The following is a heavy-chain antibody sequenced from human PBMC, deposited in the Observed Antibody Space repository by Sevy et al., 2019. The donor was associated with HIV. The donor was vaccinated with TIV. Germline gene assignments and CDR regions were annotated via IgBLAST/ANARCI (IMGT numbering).Heavy chain of an antibody. D-gene: IGHD1-26*01. CDR2: IKEDGSEK. V-gene: IGHV3-7*01. Sequence: GGSLRLSCAVSGFIFRSSWMSWVRQAPGKGLEWVANIKEDGSEKNYVESVRGRFTISRDNAKNSLDLQMSSLRAEDTAVYYCARLSASYYYWGQGTLVTVSS. CDR3: ARLSASYYY. J-gene: IGHJ4*02. CDR1: GFIFRSSW.